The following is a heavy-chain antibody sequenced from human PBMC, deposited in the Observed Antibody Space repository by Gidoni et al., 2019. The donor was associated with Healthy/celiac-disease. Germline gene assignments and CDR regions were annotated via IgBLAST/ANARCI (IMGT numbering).Heavy chain of an antibody. CDR3: AKVGQAHVEMATKWRGY. D-gene: IGHD5-12*01. CDR2: ISGSGGST. CDR1: GFTFSSYA. Sequence: EVQLLESGGGLVQPGGSLRLSCAASGFTFSSYAMSWVRQAPGKGLEWVSAISGSGGSTYYAYSVKGRFTIARDKSKNTLYLQMNSLRAEDTAVYYCAKVGQAHVEMATKWRGYWGQGTLVTVSS. V-gene: IGHV3-23*01. J-gene: IGHJ4*02.